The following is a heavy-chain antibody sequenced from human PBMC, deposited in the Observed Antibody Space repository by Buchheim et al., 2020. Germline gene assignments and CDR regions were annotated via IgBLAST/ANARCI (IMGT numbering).Heavy chain of an antibody. CDR1: GFTFSSYG. V-gene: IGHV3-30*18. D-gene: IGHD6-6*01. CDR3: AKELAARPRGLSYYYYGMDV. CDR2: ISYDGSNK. Sequence: VQLVESGGGLVQPGGSLRLSCAASGFTFSSYGMHWVRQAPGKGLEWVAVISYDGSNKYYADSVKGRFTISRDNSKNTLYLQMNSLRAEDTAVYYCAKELAARPRGLSYYYYGMDVWGQGTT. J-gene: IGHJ6*02.